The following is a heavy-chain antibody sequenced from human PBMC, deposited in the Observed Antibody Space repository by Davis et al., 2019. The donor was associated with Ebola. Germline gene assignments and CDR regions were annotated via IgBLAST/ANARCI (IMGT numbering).Heavy chain of an antibody. CDR2: IYYSGST. J-gene: IGHJ5*02. CDR3: ASGKRYFDWFMAGGWFDP. V-gene: IGHV4-61*01. CDR1: GGSVSSGSYY. D-gene: IGHD3-9*01. Sequence: MPGGSLRLSCTVSGGSVSSGSYYWSWIRQPPGKGLEWIGYIYYSGSTNYNPSLKSRVTISVDTSKNQFSLKLSSVTAADTAVYYCASGKRYFDWFMAGGWFDPWGQGTLVTVSS.